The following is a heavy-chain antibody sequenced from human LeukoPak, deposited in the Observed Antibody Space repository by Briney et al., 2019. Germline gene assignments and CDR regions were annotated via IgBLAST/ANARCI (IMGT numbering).Heavy chain of an antibody. CDR3: ARGAPVRVAVAATFDP. CDR2: INAANGNT. Sequence: ASVKVSCKTSGFTFTTYTMHWVRQAPGQRLEWMGWINAANGNTQYSQKFQGRVTITRDTSASTAYMELSSLRSEDTAVYYCARGAPVRVAVAATFDPWGQGTLVTVPS. J-gene: IGHJ5*02. V-gene: IGHV1-3*01. CDR1: GFTFTTYT. D-gene: IGHD6-19*01.